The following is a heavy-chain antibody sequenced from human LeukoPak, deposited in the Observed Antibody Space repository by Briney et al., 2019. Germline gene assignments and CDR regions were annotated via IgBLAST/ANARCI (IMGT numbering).Heavy chain of an antibody. J-gene: IGHJ3*02. CDR3: ATHYDVLTGYAAAAFDI. CDR1: GGSISPYY. D-gene: IGHD3-9*01. V-gene: IGHV4-59*08. CDR2: IYYSGTT. Sequence: SETLSLTCTVSGGSISPYYWSWIRQPPGKGLEWIGYIYYSGTTHYNPSLESRVTMSVDTSKKQFSLKLSSVTAADTAVYYCATHYDVLTGYAAAAFDIWGQGTMVTVSS.